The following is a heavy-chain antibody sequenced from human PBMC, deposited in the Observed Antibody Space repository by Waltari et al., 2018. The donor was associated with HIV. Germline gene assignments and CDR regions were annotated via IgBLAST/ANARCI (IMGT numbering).Heavy chain of an antibody. CDR2: IIPIFGTA. J-gene: IGHJ6*02. CDR3: ARDPRSPSTTEYYYYGMDV. D-gene: IGHD1-26*01. Sequence: QVQLVQSGAEVKKPGSSVKVSCKASGGTFSSYAIRWVRQAPGQGLEWMGGIIPIFGTANYAQKFQGRVTITADKSTSTAYMELSSLRSEDTAVYYCARDPRSPSTTEYYYYGMDVWGQGTTVTVSS. CDR1: GGTFSSYA. V-gene: IGHV1-69*06.